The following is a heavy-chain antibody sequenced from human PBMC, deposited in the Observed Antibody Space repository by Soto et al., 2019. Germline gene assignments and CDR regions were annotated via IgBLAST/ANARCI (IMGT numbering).Heavy chain of an antibody. J-gene: IGHJ5*02. CDR3: ARARGVDP. D-gene: IGHD3-16*01. Sequence: PXGSLRLSCAGSGFTFSNHWMNWVRQAPGKGLEWVANIKADGSEKYYVDSVKGRFTISRDNAKNSLYLQMNSLRAEDTAVYYCARARGVDPWGQGTLVTVS. CDR2: IKADGSEK. CDR1: GFTFSNHW. V-gene: IGHV3-7*03.